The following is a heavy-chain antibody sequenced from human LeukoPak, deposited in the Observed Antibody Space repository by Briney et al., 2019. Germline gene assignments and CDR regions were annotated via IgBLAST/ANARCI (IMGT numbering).Heavy chain of an antibody. D-gene: IGHD6-19*01. CDR3: ARSSGWYHRGPDYYYYYMDV. V-gene: IGHV3-48*03. CDR1: GFTFSSYE. Sequence: GGSLRLSCAASGFTFSSYEMNWVRQAPGKGLEWVSYISSSGSSIYYTDSVKGRFTISRDNAKNSLYLQMNSLRAEDTAVYYCARSSGWYHRGPDYYYYYMDVWGKGTTVTVS. CDR2: ISSSGSSI. J-gene: IGHJ6*03.